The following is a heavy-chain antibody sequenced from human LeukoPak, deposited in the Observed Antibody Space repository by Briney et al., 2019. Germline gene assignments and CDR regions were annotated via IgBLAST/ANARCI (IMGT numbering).Heavy chain of an antibody. J-gene: IGHJ6*03. CDR3: ARRAVGNSYYDYMDV. CDR2: IIPIFGTA. V-gene: IGHV1-69*06. CDR1: GGTFSSYA. Sequence: ASVKVSCKASGGTFSSYAISWVRQAPGQGLEWMGGIIPIFGTANYAQKFQGRVTITADKSTSTAYMELSSLRSEDTAVYYCARRAVGNSYYDYMDVWGKGTTVTVSS. D-gene: IGHD6-19*01.